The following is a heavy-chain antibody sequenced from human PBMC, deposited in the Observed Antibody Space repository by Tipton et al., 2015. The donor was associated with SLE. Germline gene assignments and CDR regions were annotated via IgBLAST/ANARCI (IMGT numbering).Heavy chain of an antibody. V-gene: IGHV5-51*03. CDR2: IYPDDSDT. CDR1: GYSFTSYW. Sequence: QLVQSGAEVKKPGESLKISCKGSGYSFTSYWIAWVRQMPGKGLEWMGIIYPDDSDTRYSPSFQGQVTISADQSISTAYLQWSSLKASDTAMYYCARGDIVVVVAATPAFDIWGQGTMVTVSS. D-gene: IGHD2-15*01. J-gene: IGHJ3*02. CDR3: ARGDIVVVVAATPAFDI.